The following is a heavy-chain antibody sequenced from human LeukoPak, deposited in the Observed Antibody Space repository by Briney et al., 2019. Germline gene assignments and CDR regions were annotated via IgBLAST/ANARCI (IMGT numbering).Heavy chain of an antibody. V-gene: IGHV4-59*01. Sequence: SETQSLTCTVSGGSISSYYWSWIRQPPGKGLEWIGYIYYSGSTNYNPSLKSRVTLSVDTSKNQFSLKLSSVTAADTAVYYCARGGGSGYSYGWGQGTLVTVSS. CDR1: GGSISSYY. J-gene: IGHJ4*02. CDR2: IYYSGST. D-gene: IGHD5-18*01. CDR3: ARGGGSGYSYG.